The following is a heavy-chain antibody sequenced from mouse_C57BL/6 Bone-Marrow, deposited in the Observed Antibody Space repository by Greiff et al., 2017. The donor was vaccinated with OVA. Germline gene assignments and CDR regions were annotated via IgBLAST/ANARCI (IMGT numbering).Heavy chain of an antibody. J-gene: IGHJ2*01. Sequence: QVQLQQSGAELARPGASVKMSCTASGYTFTSYTMHWVQQRPGQGLEWIGYINPSSGYTKYTQKFKDKATLTADKSSSTAYRQLSSLTSEDSAVYYCARQSTSDYWGQGTTLTVSS. CDR1: GYTFTSYT. CDR2: INPSSGYT. D-gene: IGHD1-3*01. CDR3: ARQSTSDY. V-gene: IGHV1-4*01.